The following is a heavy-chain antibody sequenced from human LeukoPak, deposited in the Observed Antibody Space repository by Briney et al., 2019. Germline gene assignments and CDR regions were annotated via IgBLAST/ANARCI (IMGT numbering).Heavy chain of an antibody. J-gene: IGHJ5*02. Sequence: ASETLSLTRTVSGGSISSSSFYWGWIRQPPGKGLEWIGNIHYSGSTNYNPSLRSRITISVDTSKNQFSLKLSSVTAADTAVYYCARAALDNWFDPWGQGTLVTVSS. CDR3: ARAALDNWFDP. CDR1: GGSISSSSFY. V-gene: IGHV4-39*01. CDR2: IHYSGST.